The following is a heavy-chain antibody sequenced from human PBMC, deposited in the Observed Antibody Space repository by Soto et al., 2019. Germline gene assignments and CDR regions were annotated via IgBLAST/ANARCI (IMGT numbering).Heavy chain of an antibody. D-gene: IGHD2-2*01. CDR2: IDWDDDK. CDR3: ARATRSPVVPAASPNYYYGMDV. Sequence: SGPTLVNPTQTLTLTCTFSGFSLSTSGMCVSWIRQPPGKALEWLALIDWDDDKYYSTSLKTRLTISKDTSKNQVVLTMTNMDPVDTATYYCARATRSPVVPAASPNYYYGMDVWGQGTTVTVSS. CDR1: GFSLSTSGMC. V-gene: IGHV2-70*01. J-gene: IGHJ6*02.